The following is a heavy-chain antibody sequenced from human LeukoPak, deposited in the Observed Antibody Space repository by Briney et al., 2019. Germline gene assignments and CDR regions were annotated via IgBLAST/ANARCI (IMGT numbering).Heavy chain of an antibody. CDR1: GFAFSFFA. CDR3: AKPIGGGLAVTADWFAP. Sequence: GGSLRLSCEASGFAFSFFAMSWLRQAPEKGLEWVSTINANRGTRPSAASVGGRCTISRDNSKNTLYLQLNTVRGGDRAVYYCAKPIGGGLAVTADWFAPWGQGTLVVVSS. D-gene: IGHD6-19*01. CDR2: INANRGTR. J-gene: IGHJ5*01. V-gene: IGHV3-23*01.